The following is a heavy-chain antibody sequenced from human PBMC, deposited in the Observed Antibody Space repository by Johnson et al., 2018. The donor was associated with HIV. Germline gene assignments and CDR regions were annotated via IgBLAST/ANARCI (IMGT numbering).Heavy chain of an antibody. Sequence: VQLVESGGGVVQPGRSLRLSCIVSRFTFSRYVMNWVRQAPGKGLDWVSVLFSGGSIGYADSVKGRFTISRDNAKNSLYLQMNSLRAEDTALYYCAKDSYGTVFWGQGTMVTVSS. CDR1: RFTFSRYV. J-gene: IGHJ3*01. D-gene: IGHD5-18*01. CDR3: AKDSYGTVF. V-gene: IGHV3-9*01. CDR2: LFSGGSI.